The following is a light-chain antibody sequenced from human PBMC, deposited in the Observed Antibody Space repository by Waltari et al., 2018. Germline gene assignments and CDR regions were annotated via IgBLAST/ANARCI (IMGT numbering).Light chain of an antibody. CDR3: QQSYSTLWT. CDR1: QSISSY. V-gene: IGKV1-39*01. J-gene: IGKJ1*01. Sequence: DIQMTQSPSSLSASVGDRVHITCRASQSISSYLNWYQQKPGKAPKLLIYAASSLQSRVPSRFSGSGSGTDFTLTISSLQPEDFATYYCQQSYSTLWTFGQGTKVEIK. CDR2: AAS.